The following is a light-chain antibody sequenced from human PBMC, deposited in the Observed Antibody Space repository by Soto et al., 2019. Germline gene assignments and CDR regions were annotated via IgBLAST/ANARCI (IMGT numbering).Light chain of an antibody. CDR1: SSDVGAYNY. CDR3: TSYAGTYSFFYV. V-gene: IGLV2-8*01. J-gene: IGLJ1*01. Sequence: HSVLTQPPSASGSPGQSVTISCTGTSSDVGAYNYVSWYQQLPGKAPKLIIYEVSKRPSGVPDRFSGSKSGNTASLTVSGLQAEDEADYYCTSYAGTYSFFYVFGTGTKVTFL. CDR2: EVS.